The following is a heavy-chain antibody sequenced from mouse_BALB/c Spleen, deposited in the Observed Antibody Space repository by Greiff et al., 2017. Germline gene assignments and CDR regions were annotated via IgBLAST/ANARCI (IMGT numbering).Heavy chain of an antibody. V-gene: IGHV2-6-7*01. CDR2: IWGDGST. J-gene: IGHJ4*01. CDR3: ARERQYGEDYAMDY. CDR1: GFSLTGYG. D-gene: IGHD2-10*02. Sequence: QVQLKESGPGLVAPSQSLSITCTVSGFSLTGYGVNWVRQPPGKGLEWLGMIWGDGSTDYNSALKSRLSISKDNSKSQVFLKMNSLQTDDTARYYCARERQYGEDYAMDYWGQGTSVTVSS.